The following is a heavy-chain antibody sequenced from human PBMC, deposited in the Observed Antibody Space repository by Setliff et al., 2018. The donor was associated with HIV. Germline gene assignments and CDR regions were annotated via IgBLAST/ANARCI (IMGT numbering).Heavy chain of an antibody. CDR3: ARDLNWGFDY. D-gene: IGHD7-27*01. V-gene: IGHV3-48*01. Sequence: GGSLRLSCAASGVTFSSYSMNWVRQAPGKGLEWVSHISSSTNTIYYADSVKGRFTISRDNAKNSLYLQMNSLRVEDTALYYCARDLNWGFDYWGQGTLVTVSS. CDR1: GVTFSSYS. J-gene: IGHJ4*02. CDR2: ISSSTNTI.